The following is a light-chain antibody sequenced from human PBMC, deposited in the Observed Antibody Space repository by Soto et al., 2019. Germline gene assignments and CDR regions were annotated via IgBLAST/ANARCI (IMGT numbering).Light chain of an antibody. J-gene: IGLJ2*01. CDR2: EVR. CDR1: DSDVAGYNY. V-gene: IGLV2-14*01. Sequence: QSVLTQPASVSGSPGQSITISCTGTDSDVAGYNYVSWYQHLPGKDPKLIIYEVRHRPSGVSNRFSASKSGYTASLTISGLQTDDEGDYYCTSYIRSNTILFGGGTKVTVL. CDR3: TSYIRSNTIL.